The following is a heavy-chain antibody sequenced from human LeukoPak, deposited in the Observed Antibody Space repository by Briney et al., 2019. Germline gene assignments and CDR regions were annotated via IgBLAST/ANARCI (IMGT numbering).Heavy chain of an antibody. D-gene: IGHD6-19*01. CDR2: ISWNSGSI. CDR3: ARDGSRLIAVAGTGFDY. Sequence: GGSLRLSCAASGFTFDDYAMHWVRQAPGKGLEWVSGISWNSGSIDYADSVKGRFTISRDNAKNTLYLQMSSLRAEDTAVYYCARDGSRLIAVAGTGFDYWGQGTLVTVSS. V-gene: IGHV3-9*01. J-gene: IGHJ4*02. CDR1: GFTFDDYA.